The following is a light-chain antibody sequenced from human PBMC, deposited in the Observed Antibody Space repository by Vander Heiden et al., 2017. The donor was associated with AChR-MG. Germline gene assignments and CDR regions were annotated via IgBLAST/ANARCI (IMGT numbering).Light chain of an antibody. J-gene: IGLJ3*02. CDR2: RNN. V-gene: IGLV1-47*01. Sequence: QSVLTQPPSASGTPGQRVTISCSGSSSNLGSNYVYWYQQHPGTAPKLLIYRNNQRPSGVPDRLSGSKSDTSASLAISRLRSEDEADYYCAAWDDSLSVVVFGGGTKLTVL. CDR1: SSNLGSNY. CDR3: AAWDDSLSVVV.